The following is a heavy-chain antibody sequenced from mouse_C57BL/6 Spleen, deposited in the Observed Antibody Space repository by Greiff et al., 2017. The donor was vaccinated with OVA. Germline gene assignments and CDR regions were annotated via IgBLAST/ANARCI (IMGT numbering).Heavy chain of an antibody. CDR3: TTDYGPSWFAY. Sequence: VQLQQSGAELVRPGASVKLSCTASGFNIKDDYMHWVKQRPEQGLEWIGWIDPENGDTEYASKFQGKATITADTSSNTSYLQLSSLTSEDTAVYYCTTDYGPSWFAYWGQGTLVTVSA. J-gene: IGHJ3*01. CDR1: GFNIKDDY. CDR2: IDPENGDT. V-gene: IGHV14-4*01. D-gene: IGHD1-1*01.